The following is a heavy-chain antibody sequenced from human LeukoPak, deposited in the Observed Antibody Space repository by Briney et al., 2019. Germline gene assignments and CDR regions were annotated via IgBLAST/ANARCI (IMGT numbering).Heavy chain of an antibody. V-gene: IGHV4-59*01. J-gene: IGHJ6*02. CDR1: GGSISSYY. CDR2: IYYSGST. CDR3: ARSRNLDSSWYRYYYYYGMDV. D-gene: IGHD6-13*01. Sequence: SETLSLTCTVSGGSISSYYWSWIRQPPGKGLEWIGYIYYSGSTNYNPSLKSRVTISVDTSKNQFSLKLSSVTAADTAVYYCARSRNLDSSWYRYYYYYGMDVWGQGTTVTVSS.